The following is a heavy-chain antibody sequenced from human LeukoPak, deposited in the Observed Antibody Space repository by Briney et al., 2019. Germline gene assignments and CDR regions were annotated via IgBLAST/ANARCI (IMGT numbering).Heavy chain of an antibody. J-gene: IGHJ3*02. Sequence: GASVKVSCKASGYTFTSYDINWVRQATGQGLEWMGWISAYNGNTNYAQKLQGRVTMTTDTSTSTAYMELRSLRSDDTAVYYCACDYGGNGAFDIWGQGTMVTVSS. CDR3: ACDYGGNGAFDI. CDR2: ISAYNGNT. D-gene: IGHD4-23*01. CDR1: GYTFTSYD. V-gene: IGHV1-18*01.